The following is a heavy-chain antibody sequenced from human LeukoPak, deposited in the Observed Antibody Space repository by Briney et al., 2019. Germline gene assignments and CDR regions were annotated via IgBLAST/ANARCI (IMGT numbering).Heavy chain of an antibody. J-gene: IGHJ4*02. V-gene: IGHV3-7*01. CDR3: ARDRGSSGWDEFDY. D-gene: IGHD6-19*01. CDR2: IKQDGSEK. Sequence: PGGSLRISCAASGFTSSSYWMSWVRQAPGKGLEWVANIKQDGSEKYYVDSVKGRFTISRDNAKNSLYLQMNSLRAEDTAVYYCARDRGSSGWDEFDYWGQGTLVTVSS. CDR1: GFTSSSYW.